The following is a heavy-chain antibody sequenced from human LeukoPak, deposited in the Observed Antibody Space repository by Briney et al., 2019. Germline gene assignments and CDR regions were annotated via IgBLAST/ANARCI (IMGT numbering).Heavy chain of an antibody. CDR3: ARDESGSYTS. CDR2: INPNSGGT. J-gene: IGHJ5*02. CDR1: GYAFTGSY. D-gene: IGHD1-26*01. V-gene: IGHV1-2*02. Sequence: ASVKVSCKASGYAFTGSYMHWVRQAPGQGLEWMGLINPNSGGTNYAQKFQGRVTMTRDTSISTAYMELNRLISDDTAIYFCARDESGSYTSWGQGTLVTVYS.